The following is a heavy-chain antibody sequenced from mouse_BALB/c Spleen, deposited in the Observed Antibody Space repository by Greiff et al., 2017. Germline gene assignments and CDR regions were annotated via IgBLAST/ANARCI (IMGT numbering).Heavy chain of an antibody. V-gene: IGHV1-85*01. J-gene: IGHJ2*01. CDR3: ARGLRAYGGFDY. CDR2: IFPGDGST. CDR1: GYTFTSYD. Sequence: VQLQQSGAELVKPGASVKLSCHASGYTFTSYDINWVRQRPEQGLEWSGWIFPGDGSTKYNEKFKGKATLTPDKSSSTAYMQLSRLTSEDAAVYFCARGLRAYGGFDYWGQGTTLTVSS. D-gene: IGHD1-1*01.